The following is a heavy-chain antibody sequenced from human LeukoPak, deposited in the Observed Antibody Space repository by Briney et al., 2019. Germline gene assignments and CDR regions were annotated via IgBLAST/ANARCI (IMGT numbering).Heavy chain of an antibody. CDR1: GGSFSGYY. Sequence: SETLSLTCAVYGGSFSGYYWSWVRQPPGKGLEWIGEINHSGSTNYNPSLKSRVTISVDTSKNQFSLKLSSVTAADTAVYYCARLNRYFDLHYYYYYGMDVWGQGTTVTVSS. D-gene: IGHD3-9*01. V-gene: IGHV4-34*01. J-gene: IGHJ6*02. CDR3: ARLNRYFDLHYYYYYGMDV. CDR2: INHSGST.